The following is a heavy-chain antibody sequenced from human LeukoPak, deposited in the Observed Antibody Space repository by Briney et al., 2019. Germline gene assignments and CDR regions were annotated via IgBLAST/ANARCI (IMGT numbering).Heavy chain of an antibody. CDR1: GGSFSGYY. Sequence: SETLSLTCAVYGGSFSGYYWSWIRQPPGKGLEWIGEINHSGSTNYNPSLSSRVTISVDTSKNQFSLKLSSVTAADTAVYYCARGKYYGSGSYFTGKYYFDYWGQGTLVTVSS. V-gene: IGHV4-34*01. CDR3: ARGKYYGSGSYFTGKYYFDY. J-gene: IGHJ4*02. CDR2: INHSGST. D-gene: IGHD3-10*01.